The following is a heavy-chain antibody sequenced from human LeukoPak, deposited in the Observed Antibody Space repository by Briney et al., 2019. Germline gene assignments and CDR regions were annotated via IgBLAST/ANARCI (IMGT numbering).Heavy chain of an antibody. V-gene: IGHV4-59*01. CDR2: IYYSGST. D-gene: IGHD6-19*01. CDR3: ARDERIAVAGTLWYH. J-gene: IGHJ4*02. CDR1: GGSISSYY. Sequence: SDTLSLTCTVSGGSISSYYWSWIRQPPGKGLEWIGYIYYSGSTNYNPSLKSRVTISVDTSKNQFSLKLSSVTAADTAVYYCARDERIAVAGTLWYHWGQGTLVTVSS.